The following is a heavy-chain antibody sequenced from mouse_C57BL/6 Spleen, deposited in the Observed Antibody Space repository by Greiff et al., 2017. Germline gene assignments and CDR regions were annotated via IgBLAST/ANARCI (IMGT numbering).Heavy chain of an antibody. Sequence: VQLQQSGPELVKPGPSVKISCKASGYAFSSSWLNWLKQRPGKGLVWIGRFYPGDGVTNYNGKFKGKATLTADKSSSTAYMQLSSLTSEDSAVYFCARSYGSPRGYFDVWGTGTTVTVSS. V-gene: IGHV1-82*01. CDR2: FYPGDGVT. D-gene: IGHD1-1*01. CDR1: GYAFSSSW. CDR3: ARSYGSPRGYFDV. J-gene: IGHJ1*03.